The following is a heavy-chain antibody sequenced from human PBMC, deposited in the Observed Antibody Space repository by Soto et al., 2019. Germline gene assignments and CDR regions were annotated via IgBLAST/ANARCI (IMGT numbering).Heavy chain of an antibody. Sequence: QVQLVQSGAEVKRPGASVTVSCKASGYTFTAYYMLWVRQAPGQGLEWMGWINPNSGGTNYAQKFQGRDTMTRDTSISTAYMELSRLRSDDTAVYYCARADGYSGYDYFDSWGQGTLVTVSS. J-gene: IGHJ4*02. V-gene: IGHV1-2*02. D-gene: IGHD5-12*01. CDR1: GYTFTAYY. CDR2: INPNSGGT. CDR3: ARADGYSGYDYFDS.